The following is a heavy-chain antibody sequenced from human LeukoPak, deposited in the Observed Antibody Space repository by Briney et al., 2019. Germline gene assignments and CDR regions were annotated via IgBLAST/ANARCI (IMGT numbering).Heavy chain of an antibody. CDR3: ARGAMFRGGAFDI. V-gene: IGHV3-23*01. D-gene: IGHD3-10*01. CDR1: GFTFSSYD. J-gene: IGHJ3*02. CDR2: IRHSGDNT. Sequence: GESLRLSCAASGFTFSSYDMTWVRQAPGRGLEWVSSIRHSGDNTYYGDSVKGRFTSSRDNAKNALYLQMNSRRAEDRALYYCARGAMFRGGAFDIWGQGTMVSVS.